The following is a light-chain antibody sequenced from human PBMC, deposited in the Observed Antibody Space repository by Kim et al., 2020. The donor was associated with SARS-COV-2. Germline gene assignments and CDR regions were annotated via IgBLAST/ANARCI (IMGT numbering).Light chain of an antibody. V-gene: IGKV1-8*01. CDR2: AAS. CDR3: QQYYSYPRT. CDR1: QGISSY. J-gene: IGKJ1*01. Sequence: ASTGDRVIITCRASQGISSYLAWYQQKPGKAPKLLSYAASTLQSGVPSRFSGSGSGTDFTLTISCLQSEDVATYYCQQYYSYPRTFGQGTKVDIK.